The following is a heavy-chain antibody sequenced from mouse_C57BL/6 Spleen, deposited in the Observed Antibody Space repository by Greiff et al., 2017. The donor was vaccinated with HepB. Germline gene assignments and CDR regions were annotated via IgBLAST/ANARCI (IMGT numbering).Heavy chain of an antibody. Sequence: EVQLQQSGPVLVKPGASVKMSCKASGYTFTDYYMNWVKQSHGKSLEWIGVINPYNGGTSYNQKFKGKATLTVDKSSSTAYMELNSLTSEDSAVYYCARLTGRDFYYAMDYWGQGTSVTVSS. CDR2: INPYNGGT. CDR1: GYTFTDYY. D-gene: IGHD4-1*01. CDR3: ARLTGRDFYYAMDY. J-gene: IGHJ4*01. V-gene: IGHV1-19*01.